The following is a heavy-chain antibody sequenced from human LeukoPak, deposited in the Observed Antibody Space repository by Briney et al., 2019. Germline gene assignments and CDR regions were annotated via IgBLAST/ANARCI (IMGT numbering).Heavy chain of an antibody. Sequence: GGSLRLSCAASGFTFSSYWMSWVRQAPGKGLEWVANIKQDGSEKYYVDSVKGRFTISRDNAKNSLYLQMNSLRAEDTAVYYCARQSDLSAAGTCYFDYWGQGTLVTVSS. J-gene: IGHJ4*02. CDR3: ARQSDLSAAGTCYFDY. CDR2: IKQDGSEK. D-gene: IGHD6-13*01. V-gene: IGHV3-7*01. CDR1: GFTFSSYW.